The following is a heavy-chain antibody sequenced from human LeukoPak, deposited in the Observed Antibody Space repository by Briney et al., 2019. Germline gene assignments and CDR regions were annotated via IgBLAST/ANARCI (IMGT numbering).Heavy chain of an antibody. CDR2: ISSSGST. V-gene: IGHV4-61*02. CDR1: GDSISSGDYY. CDR3: ARDSGDYGDYFDY. D-gene: IGHD4-17*01. Sequence: SETLSLTCTVSGDSISSGDYYWSWIRQPAGKGLEWIGRISSSGSTNYNPSLKSRVTISVDTSKNQFSLKLSSVTAADTAVYYCARDSGDYGDYFDYWGQGTLVTVSS. J-gene: IGHJ4*02.